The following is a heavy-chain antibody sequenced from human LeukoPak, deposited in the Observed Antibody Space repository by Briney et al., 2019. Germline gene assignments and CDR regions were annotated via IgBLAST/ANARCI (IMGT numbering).Heavy chain of an antibody. V-gene: IGHV4-39*01. J-gene: IGHJ4*02. Sequence: KTSETLSLTCTVPGGSISSSSYYWGWLRQPRGKGLEWIGSIYYSGSTYYNPSLKSRFTISVDTSKNQFSLKLSSVTAADTAVYYCARATYYYDSSGYYLHSARIDYWGQGTLVTVSS. CDR2: IYYSGST. CDR1: GGSISSSSYY. D-gene: IGHD3-22*01. CDR3: ARATYYYDSSGYYLHSARIDY.